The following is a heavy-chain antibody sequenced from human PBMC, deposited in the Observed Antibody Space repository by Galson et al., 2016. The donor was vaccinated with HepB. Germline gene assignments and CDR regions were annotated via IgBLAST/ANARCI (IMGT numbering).Heavy chain of an antibody. D-gene: IGHD2-15*01. V-gene: IGHV3-53*01. CDR1: GFSFRSYY. Sequence: SLRLSCAASGFSFRSYYMNWVRQAPGKGLEWVSAIYSDGRPFYPDSVKDRFTISRDISKNTLYLQMHSLRVEDTAVYYCKRGKDRYYFGMDVWGGGTTVTVAS. CDR3: KRGKDRYYFGMDV. CDR2: IYSDGRP. J-gene: IGHJ6*04.